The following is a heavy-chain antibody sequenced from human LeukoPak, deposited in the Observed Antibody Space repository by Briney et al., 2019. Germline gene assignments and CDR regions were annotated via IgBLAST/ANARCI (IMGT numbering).Heavy chain of an antibody. CDR1: GFTFSSYG. Sequence: GRSLRLSCAASGFTFSSYGMHSVRQAPGKGLEWVAVIWYDGSNKYYADSVKGRFTVSRDNSKNTLYLQMNSLRAEDTAVYYCAALGPDVTVTTPASYRWGQGTLVTVSS. D-gene: IGHD4-17*01. V-gene: IGHV3-33*01. CDR3: AALGPDVTVTTPASYR. J-gene: IGHJ5*02. CDR2: IWYDGSNK.